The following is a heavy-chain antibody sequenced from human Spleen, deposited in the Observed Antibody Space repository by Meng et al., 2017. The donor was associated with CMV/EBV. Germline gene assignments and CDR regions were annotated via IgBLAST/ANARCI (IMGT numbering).Heavy chain of an antibody. CDR3: AREGGYHYDSSGYY. CDR2: ISTAGRTI. J-gene: IGHJ4*02. D-gene: IGHD3-22*01. V-gene: IGHV3-48*03. Sequence: GESLKISCAASGFTLSSYDMNWVRQAPGKGLEWIAYISTAGRTIFYADSVKGRFTISRDNAKNSLYLQTISLRADDTAVYYCAREGGYHYDSSGYYWGQGTLVTVSS. CDR1: GFTLSSYD.